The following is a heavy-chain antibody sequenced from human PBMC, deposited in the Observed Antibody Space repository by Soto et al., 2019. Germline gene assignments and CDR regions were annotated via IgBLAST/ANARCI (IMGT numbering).Heavy chain of an antibody. J-gene: IGHJ6*02. D-gene: IGHD6-19*01. Sequence: VGCLRLSCAASGFTFSSYGLHWVRQAPGKGLEWVAVISYYGRNKYYADSVKGRFTISRDNSKNTLYLQMNSLRAEDKAVYYRAKDQWLVNDYGMDVWGQGTGVTVSS. CDR3: AKDQWLVNDYGMDV. V-gene: IGHV3-30*18. CDR1: GFTFSSYG. CDR2: ISYYGRNK.